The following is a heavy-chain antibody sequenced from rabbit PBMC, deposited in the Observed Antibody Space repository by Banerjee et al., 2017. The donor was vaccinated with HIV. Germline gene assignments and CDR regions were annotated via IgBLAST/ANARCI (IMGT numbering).Heavy chain of an antibody. Sequence: QSLEESGGGLVQPGGSLKLSCKASGIDFSLYYMSWVRQAPGKGLEWIGYIDPIFGSTYYATWVDGRFTISSHNAQNTLYPQLNSLTASDTATYFCARDLSYTDYGDSYYFDLWGQGTLVTVS. CDR1: GIDFSLYY. CDR2: IDPIFGST. CDR3: ARDLSYTDYGDSYYFDL. J-gene: IGHJ4*01. D-gene: IGHD2-1*01. V-gene: IGHV1S7*01.